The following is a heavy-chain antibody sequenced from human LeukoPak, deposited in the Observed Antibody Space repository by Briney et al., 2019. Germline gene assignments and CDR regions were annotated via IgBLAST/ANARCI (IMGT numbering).Heavy chain of an antibody. D-gene: IGHD2-2*01. CDR3: AKGPGGCSSTSCYSDY. Sequence: GSLRLSCAASGFTFSGYAMSWVRPAPGKGLEWVSAISGSGGSTYYADSVKGRFTISRDNSKNTLYLQMNSLRVEDTAVYYCAKGPGGCSSTSCYSDYWGQGALVTVSS. CDR1: GFTFSGYA. CDR2: ISGSGGST. V-gene: IGHV3-23*01. J-gene: IGHJ4*02.